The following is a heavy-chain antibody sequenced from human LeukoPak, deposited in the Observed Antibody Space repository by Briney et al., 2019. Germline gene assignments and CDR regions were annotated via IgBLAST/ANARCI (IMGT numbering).Heavy chain of an antibody. D-gene: IGHD3-22*01. CDR2: IYYSGST. CDR1: GGSISSSSYY. CDR3: ASMYDSSGYPLDY. J-gene: IGHJ4*02. V-gene: IGHV4-61*05. Sequence: PSETLSLTCTVSGGSISSSSYYWGWIRQPPGKGLEWIGYIYYSGSTNYNPSLKSRVTISVDTSKNQFSLKLSSVTAADTAVYYCASMYDSSGYPLDYWGQGTLVTVSS.